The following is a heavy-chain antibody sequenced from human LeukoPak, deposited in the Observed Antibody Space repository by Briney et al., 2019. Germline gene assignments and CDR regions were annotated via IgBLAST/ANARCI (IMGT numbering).Heavy chain of an antibody. Sequence: GGSLRLSCAASGFTFSDYYMSWIRQAPGRGPEWVSYISGSGSTIYYADSVKGRFTISRDNAKNSLYLQMNSLRAEDTAVYYCARVRLVYYYYAMDVWGQGTTVTVSS. CDR1: GFTFSDYY. CDR2: ISGSGSTI. CDR3: ARVRLVYYYYAMDV. J-gene: IGHJ6*02. D-gene: IGHD6-19*01. V-gene: IGHV3-11*01.